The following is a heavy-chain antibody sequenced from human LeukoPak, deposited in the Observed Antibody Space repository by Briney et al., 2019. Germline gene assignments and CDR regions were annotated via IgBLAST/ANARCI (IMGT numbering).Heavy chain of an antibody. V-gene: IGHV3-74*01. CDR3: AREAAVAGTAFDI. D-gene: IGHD6-19*01. Sequence: PGGSLRLSCAASGFTFSSYWMHWVRQAPGKGLVWVSRINSAGSSTTHADSVKGRFTISRDNAKNTLYLQMNSLRADDTAVYYCAREAAVAGTAFDIWGQGTMVTVSS. CDR1: GFTFSSYW. J-gene: IGHJ3*02. CDR2: INSAGSST.